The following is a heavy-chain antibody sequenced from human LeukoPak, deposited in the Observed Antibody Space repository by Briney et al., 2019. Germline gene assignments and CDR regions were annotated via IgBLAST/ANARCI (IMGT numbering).Heavy chain of an antibody. D-gene: IGHD1-14*01. CDR1: GFPFSTYS. J-gene: IGHJ3*02. Sequence: PGRSLRLSCAASGFPFSTYSVHWVRQAPGKGLEWVALISYDGTNKYYADSVKGRFTISRDNSKNTLYLQMNSLRAEDTAVYYCARDVRYFDAFDIWGQGTMVTVSS. V-gene: IGHV3-30-3*01. CDR2: ISYDGTNK. CDR3: ARDVRYFDAFDI.